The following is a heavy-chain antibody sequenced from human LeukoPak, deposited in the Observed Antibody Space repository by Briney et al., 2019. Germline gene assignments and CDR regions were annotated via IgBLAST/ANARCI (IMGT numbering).Heavy chain of an antibody. CDR3: AKIPGDRPDD. CDR2: MYNSGRTT. Sequence: PSETLSLTXTVSGGSIISSYWTWIRQPPGKGLEWIGYMYNSGRTTNYNPSLKSRATISIDTSKNQFSLNLKSVTAADTAIYYCAKIPGDRPDDWGQGTLVTVS. J-gene: IGHJ4*02. D-gene: IGHD7-27*01. CDR1: GGSIISSY. V-gene: IGHV4-59*03.